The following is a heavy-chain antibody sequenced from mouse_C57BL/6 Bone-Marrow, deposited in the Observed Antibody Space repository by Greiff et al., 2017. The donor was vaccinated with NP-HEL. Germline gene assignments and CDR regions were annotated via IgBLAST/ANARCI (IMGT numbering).Heavy chain of an antibody. Sequence: EVQLQQSGPELVKPGASVKISCKASGYTFTDYYMNWVKQSHGKSLEWIGDINPNNGGTSYNQKFKGKATLTVDKSSSTPYMELRSLTSEDSAVYYCGREGASGYWGQGTTLTVSS. D-gene: IGHD3-1*01. CDR1: GYTFTDYY. CDR2: INPNNGGT. J-gene: IGHJ2*01. CDR3: GREGASGY. V-gene: IGHV1-26*01.